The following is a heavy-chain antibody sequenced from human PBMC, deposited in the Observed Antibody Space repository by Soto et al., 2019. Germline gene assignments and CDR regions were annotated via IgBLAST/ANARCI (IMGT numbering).Heavy chain of an antibody. CDR2: VYPGDSEP. CDR3: VIWGDFWSGYYDYGMDV. D-gene: IGHD3-3*01. Sequence: PGESLKISRKGSGYSFTSYWIGWVRQMPGKGVEWRGIVYPGDSEPRYSRCFQGQVTNGADKSISTAFLQWSSLKASDTAMYYCVIWGDFWSGYYDYGMDVWGHGTTVPV. V-gene: IGHV5-51*01. J-gene: IGHJ6*02. CDR1: GYSFTSYW.